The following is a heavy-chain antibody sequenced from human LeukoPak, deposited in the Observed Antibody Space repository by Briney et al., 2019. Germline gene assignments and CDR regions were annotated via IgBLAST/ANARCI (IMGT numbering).Heavy chain of an antibody. Sequence: PSETLSLTCTVSGGSLSSGSNYWGWIRQPPGKGLEWIGSIYYSGSTYYNPSLKSRVTISVDTSKNQFSLKLSSVTAADTAVYYCARASIPRVVDDAFDIWGQGTMVTVSS. V-gene: IGHV4-39*07. J-gene: IGHJ3*02. CDR3: ARASIPRVVDDAFDI. CDR1: GGSLSSGSNY. CDR2: IYYSGST. D-gene: IGHD2-15*01.